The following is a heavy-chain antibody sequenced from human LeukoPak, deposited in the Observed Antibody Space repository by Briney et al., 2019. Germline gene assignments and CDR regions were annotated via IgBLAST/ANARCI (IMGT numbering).Heavy chain of an antibody. CDR2: IYYSGNT. CDR1: GGSISSYY. CDR3: AREVVPAAIEDSGYDLFGGYFDY. Sequence: SETLSLTCTVSGGSISSYYWSWIRQPPGKGLEWIWSIYYSGNTYHNPSLKSRVTISVDTSKNQFSLKLRCVTAADTAVYYCAREVVPAAIEDSGYDLFGGYFDYWGEGALVTVSS. J-gene: IGHJ4*02. V-gene: IGHV4-59*05. D-gene: IGHD2-2*02.